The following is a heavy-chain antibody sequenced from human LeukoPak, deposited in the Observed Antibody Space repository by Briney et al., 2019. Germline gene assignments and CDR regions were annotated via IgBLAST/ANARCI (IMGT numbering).Heavy chain of an antibody. CDR2: INANSGGT. CDR3: ARDVEDIVVVVAASPYNWFDP. CDR1: GYTFTGYY. V-gene: IGHV1-2*02. D-gene: IGHD2-15*01. Sequence: ASVKVSCKASGYTFTGYYMHWVGQAPGQGLEGMGWINANSGGTNYAQKLQGRVTMTRDTSISTAYIELSRLRSDDTAVYYCARDVEDIVVVVAASPYNWFDPWGQGTLVTVSS. J-gene: IGHJ5*02.